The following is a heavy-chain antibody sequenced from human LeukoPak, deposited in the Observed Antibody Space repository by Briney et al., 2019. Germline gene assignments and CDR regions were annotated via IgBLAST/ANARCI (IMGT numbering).Heavy chain of an antibody. J-gene: IGHJ6*03. CDR1: GGSISSSIYF. CDR2: IHYSGST. CDR3: ARSSVSSSWGFYYYYMDV. V-gene: IGHV4-39*07. Sequence: SETLSLTCTVSGGSISSSIYFWGWIRQPPGKGLEWIGSIHYSGSTYHDPSLKSRVTISVDTSKNQFSLKLSSVTAADTAVYYCARSSVSSSWGFYYYYMDVWGKGTTVTVSS. D-gene: IGHD6-13*01.